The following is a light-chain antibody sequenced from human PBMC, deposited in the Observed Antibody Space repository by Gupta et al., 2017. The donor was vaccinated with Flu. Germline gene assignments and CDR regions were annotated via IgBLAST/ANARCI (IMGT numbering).Light chain of an antibody. CDR2: DVT. CDR3: RSYAGTYSLM. Sequence: QSALTQPRSVSGSPGQSVTISCTGTSSDLGTYNYVSWYQHHTGKAPKLMIYDVTRRPSGVPDRFSGSKSGNTASLTISGLQAEDEADYYCRSYAGTYSLMFGGGTKVTVL. V-gene: IGLV2-11*01. CDR1: SSDLGTYNY. J-gene: IGLJ3*02.